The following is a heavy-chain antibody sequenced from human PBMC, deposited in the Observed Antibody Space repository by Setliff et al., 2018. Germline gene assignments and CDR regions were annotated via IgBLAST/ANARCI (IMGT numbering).Heavy chain of an antibody. CDR2: IYYSGST. CDR1: GGSINSGSYF. D-gene: IGHD1-7*01. Sequence: TLSLTCTVSGGSINSGSYFWAWIRQHPGKGLEWIGYIYYSGSTYYNPSLQSRLTISLDPSKNQFPLELTSVAAADTAVYYCARSRTTAVKGGVFAVWGRGTLVTVSS. CDR3: ARSRTTAVKGGVFAV. V-gene: IGHV4-31*03. J-gene: IGHJ2*01.